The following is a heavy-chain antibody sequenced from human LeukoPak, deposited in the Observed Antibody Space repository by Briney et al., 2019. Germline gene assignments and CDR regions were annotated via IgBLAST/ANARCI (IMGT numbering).Heavy chain of an antibody. CDR2: ISAYNGNT. V-gene: IGHV1-18*01. Sequence: ASVKVSCKASGYTFTSYGISWVRQAPGQGLEWMGWISAYNGNTNYAQKLQGRVTMTTDTSTSTAYMGLRSLRSDDTAVYYCARAAPYRVATNSYGMDVWGQGTTVTVSS. CDR1: GYTFTSYG. D-gene: IGHD5-12*01. J-gene: IGHJ6*02. CDR3: ARAAPYRVATNSYGMDV.